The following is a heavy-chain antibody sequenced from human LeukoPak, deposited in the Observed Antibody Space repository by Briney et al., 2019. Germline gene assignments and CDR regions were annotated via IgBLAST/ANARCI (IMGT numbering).Heavy chain of an antibody. CDR1: GFTFSSYW. CDR2: IYYSGST. D-gene: IGHD6-13*01. CDR3: ATPGYPY. Sequence: GSLRLSCAASGFTFSSYWMSWVRQAPGKGLEWIGYIYYSGSTNYNPSLKSRVTISVDTSKNQFSLKLSSVTAADTAVYYCATPGYPYWGQGTLVTVSS. J-gene: IGHJ4*02. V-gene: IGHV4-59*01.